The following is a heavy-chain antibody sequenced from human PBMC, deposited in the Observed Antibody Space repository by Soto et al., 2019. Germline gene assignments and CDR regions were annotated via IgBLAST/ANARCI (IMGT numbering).Heavy chain of an antibody. V-gene: IGHV4-39*02. CDR2: IYYSGST. D-gene: IGHD1-26*01. J-gene: IGHJ4*02. CDR1: GGSISSSSYY. CDR3: AGDIVGRGSDY. Sequence: QLQLQESGPGLVKPSETLSLTCTVSGGSISSSSYYWGWIRQPPGKGLEWIGSIYYSGSTYYNPSLKSRVTISVDTSKNQFSLKLCSVTAADTAVYYCAGDIVGRGSDYWGQGTLVTVSS.